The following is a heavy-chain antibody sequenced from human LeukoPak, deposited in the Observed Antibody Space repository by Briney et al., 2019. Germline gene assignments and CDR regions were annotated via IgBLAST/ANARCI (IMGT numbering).Heavy chain of an antibody. V-gene: IGHV4-59*01. Sequence: PSETLSLTCTVSGGSISSYYWSWIRQPPGKGLEWIGYIYYSGSTNYNPSLNSRVTISVDTSKNQFSLMLSSVTAADTAVYYCARDQAGSYYDFWSGYYTGWAFDIWGQGTMVTVSS. CDR2: IYYSGST. D-gene: IGHD3-3*01. CDR3: ARDQAGSYYDFWSGYYTGWAFDI. J-gene: IGHJ3*02. CDR1: GGSISSYY.